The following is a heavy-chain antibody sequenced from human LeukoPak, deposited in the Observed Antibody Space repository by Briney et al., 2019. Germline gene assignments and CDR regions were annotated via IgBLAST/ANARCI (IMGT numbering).Heavy chain of an antibody. V-gene: IGHV3-23*01. J-gene: IGHJ4*02. CDR3: AKDRVGGSSYFDY. Sequence: PGGSLRLSCAASGFTFTDYAMGWVSQAPGQGLEWASTISASGSTTYYADSVRGRFTISRDNSKNTLYLQMNSLRAEDTAVYYCAKDRVGGSSYFDYWGQGTLVTVSS. CDR2: ISASGSTT. D-gene: IGHD1-26*01. CDR1: GFTFTDYA.